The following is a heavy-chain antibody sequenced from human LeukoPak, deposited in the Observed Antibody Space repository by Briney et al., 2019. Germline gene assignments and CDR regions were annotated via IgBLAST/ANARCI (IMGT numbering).Heavy chain of an antibody. CDR1: GGSISSNSYY. CDR2: IYFSGST. D-gene: IGHD4-17*01. Sequence: PSETLSLTCTVSGGSISSNSYYWGWIRQPPGKGLEWIGTIYFSGSTYYNPSLKSRVTISVDTSKNQFSLKLSSVTAADTAVYYCARYGDLFDYWGQGTLVTVSS. CDR3: ARYGDLFDY. J-gene: IGHJ4*02. V-gene: IGHV4-39*01.